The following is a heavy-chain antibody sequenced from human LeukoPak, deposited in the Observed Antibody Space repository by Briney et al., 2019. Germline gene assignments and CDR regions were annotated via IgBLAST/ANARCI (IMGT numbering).Heavy chain of an antibody. Sequence: GGSLRLSCAASGFTLRRFWLPGPAKPPGRGRGGWANLMQDGSEKYYVDSVKGRFTIYRDNAKNSLSLEMNSLRGEDTAVYYCARGLLEWLFAAYYYMDVWGKGTTVTVSS. CDR3: ARGLLEWLFAAYYYMDV. J-gene: IGHJ6*03. CDR1: GFTLRRFW. V-gene: IGHV3-7*01. CDR2: LMQDGSEK. D-gene: IGHD3-3*01.